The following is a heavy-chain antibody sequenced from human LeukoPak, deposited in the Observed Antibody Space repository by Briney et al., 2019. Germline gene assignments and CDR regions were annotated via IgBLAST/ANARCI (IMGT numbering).Heavy chain of an antibody. Sequence: QPGGSLRLSCAASGFTFSSYAMHWVRQAPGKGLEWVAVISYDGSNKYYADSVKGRFTISRDNSKNTLYLQMNSLRAEDTAVYYCARGIPGIAAAGTLDYWGQGTLVTVSS. D-gene: IGHD6-13*01. CDR2: ISYDGSNK. CDR1: GFTFSSYA. V-gene: IGHV3-30-3*01. CDR3: ARGIPGIAAAGTLDY. J-gene: IGHJ4*02.